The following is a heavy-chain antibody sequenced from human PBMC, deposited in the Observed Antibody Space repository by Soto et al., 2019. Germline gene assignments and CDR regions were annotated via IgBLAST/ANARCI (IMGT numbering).Heavy chain of an antibody. CDR3: ARESLGAKGADH. CDR1: GDTFNSYL. V-gene: IGHV1-69*17. J-gene: IGHJ4*02. CDR2: IIPIIRVT. D-gene: IGHD7-27*01. Sequence: QVQLVQSGAEVKRPGSSVKVSCESSGDTFNSYLISWVRQAPGQGLEWMGGIIPIIRVTHYAQRFQGRVTISALSSTGTAYMDLTNLGFEDTALYYCARESLGAKGADHWGQGTLVTFSS.